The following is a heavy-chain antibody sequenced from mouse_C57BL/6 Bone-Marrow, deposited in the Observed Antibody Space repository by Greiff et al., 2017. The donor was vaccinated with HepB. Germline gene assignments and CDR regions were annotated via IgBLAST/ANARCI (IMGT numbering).Heavy chain of an antibody. CDR1: GYTFTSYW. CDR3: ARWGYYGV. Sequence: QVQLQQPGAELVKPGASVKLSCKASGYTFTSYWMHWVKQRLVQGLEWSGMFHPNSGSTNYNEKFKSKATLTINKSSSTSYMQLRSLTSEDAAVYYCARWGYYGVWGQGTTLTVSS. V-gene: IGHV1-64*01. J-gene: IGHJ2*01. CDR2: FHPNSGST. D-gene: IGHD1-1*01.